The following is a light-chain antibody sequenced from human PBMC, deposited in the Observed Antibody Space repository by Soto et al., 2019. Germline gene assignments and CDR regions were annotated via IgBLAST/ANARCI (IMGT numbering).Light chain of an antibody. CDR3: QQRSNWLT. CDR1: QGVSSY. V-gene: IGKV3D-11*01. Sequence: EIVLTQSPATLSLSPGERATLSCRASQGVSSYLAWYPQKPGQAPRLLIYDASNRATGIPARFSGSGHGTDFTLTISSLEPEDFAVYYCQQRSNWLTFGGGTKVEIK. J-gene: IGKJ4*01. CDR2: DAS.